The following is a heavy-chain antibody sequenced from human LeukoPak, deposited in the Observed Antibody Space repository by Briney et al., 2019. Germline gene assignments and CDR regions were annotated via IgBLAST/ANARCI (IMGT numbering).Heavy chain of an antibody. CDR2: IYYSGST. Sequence: SETLSLTCTVSGGSISSGDYYWSWIRQPPGKGLEWIVYIYYSGSTYYNPSLKSRVTISVDTSKNQFSLKLSSVTAADTAVYYCARDNGSYYYYYMDVWGKGTTVTVSS. CDR1: GGSISSGDYY. J-gene: IGHJ6*03. D-gene: IGHD1-1*01. V-gene: IGHV4-30-4*08. CDR3: ARDNGSYYYYYMDV.